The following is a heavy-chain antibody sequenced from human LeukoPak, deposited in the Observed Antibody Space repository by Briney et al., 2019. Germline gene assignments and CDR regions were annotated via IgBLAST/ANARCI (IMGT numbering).Heavy chain of an antibody. J-gene: IGHJ6*03. V-gene: IGHV3-23*01. D-gene: IGHD3-16*01. CDR1: GFIVSTNY. CDR3: AKGLRTGVGPYMGYHYYMDV. Sequence: GGSLRLSCAASGFIVSTNYMSWVRQAPGKGLKWVSTINDNGDGTYYADSVKGRFTISRDNSYNTVSLQMNSLRDEDTGVYYCAKGLRTGVGPYMGYHYYMDVWGKGATVTVSS. CDR2: INDNGDGT.